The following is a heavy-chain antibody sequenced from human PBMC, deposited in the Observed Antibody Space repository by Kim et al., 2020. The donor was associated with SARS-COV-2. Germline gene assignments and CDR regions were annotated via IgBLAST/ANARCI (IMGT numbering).Heavy chain of an antibody. J-gene: IGHJ4*02. V-gene: IGHV1-3*01. CDR1: GYTFTSYA. D-gene: IGHD1-26*01. Sequence: ASVKVSCKASGYTFTSYAMHWVRQAPGQRLEWMGWINAGNGNTKYSQKFQGRVTITRDTSASTAYMELSSLRSEDTAVYYCARPSTAFSGSYYNALFDYWGQGTLVTVSS. CDR2: INAGNGNT. CDR3: ARPSTAFSGSYYNALFDY.